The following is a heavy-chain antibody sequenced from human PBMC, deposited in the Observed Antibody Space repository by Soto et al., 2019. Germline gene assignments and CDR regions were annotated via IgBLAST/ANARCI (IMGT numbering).Heavy chain of an antibody. J-gene: IGHJ6*02. Sequence: QGQLVESGGGVVQPGRSLRLSCSASGFTFSYHALNWVRQAPGKGLEWVAVISYDGDNKYIAESVKGRFTISRDNSKNTVSLKMNSLRTEDTAMYFCARGTTTSAFSAMDVWGQGTTVTVSS. CDR3: ARGTTTSAFSAMDV. V-gene: IGHV3-30-3*01. D-gene: IGHD1-1*01. CDR2: ISYDGDNK. CDR1: GFTFSYHA.